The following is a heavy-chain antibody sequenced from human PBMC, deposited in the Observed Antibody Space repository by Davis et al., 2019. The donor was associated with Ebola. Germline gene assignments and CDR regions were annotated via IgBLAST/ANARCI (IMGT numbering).Heavy chain of an antibody. Sequence: GESLKISCYGSGYNFRDYWIVWVRQMPGKGLEWMGNIYPGDSDTRYSPSFQGQVTISADKSISTAYLQWSSLKASDTAMYYCARALTGYSSSWYTGRVFDYWGQGTLVTVSS. CDR2: IYPGDSDT. D-gene: IGHD6-13*01. V-gene: IGHV5-51*01. CDR3: ARALTGYSSSWYTGRVFDY. CDR1: GYNFRDYW. J-gene: IGHJ4*02.